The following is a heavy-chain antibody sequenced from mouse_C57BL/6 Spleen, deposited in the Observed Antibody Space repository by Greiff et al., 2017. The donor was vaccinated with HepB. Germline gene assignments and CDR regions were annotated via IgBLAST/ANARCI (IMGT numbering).Heavy chain of an antibody. D-gene: IGHD1-1*01. Sequence: VQLQQPGAELVRPGSSVKLSCKASGYTFTSYWMDWVKQRPGQGLEWIGNIYPSDSETHYNQKFKDKATLTVDKSSSTAYMQLSSLTSEDSAVYYCARSVGYYGSSSFDYWGQGTTLTVSS. J-gene: IGHJ2*01. CDR3: ARSVGYYGSSSFDY. CDR1: GYTFTSYW. CDR2: IYPSDSET. V-gene: IGHV1-61*01.